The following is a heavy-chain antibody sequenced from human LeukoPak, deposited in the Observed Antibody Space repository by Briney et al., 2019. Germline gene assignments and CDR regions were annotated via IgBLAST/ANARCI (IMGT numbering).Heavy chain of an antibody. D-gene: IGHD2-21*02. CDR1: GGTFSSYA. CDR2: IIPIFGTA. CDR3: ARDPTYCGGDCSQYY. J-gene: IGHJ4*02. Sequence: SVKVSCKASGGTFSSYAISWVRQAPGQGLEWMGRIIPIFGTANYAQKFQGRVTITADESTSTAYMELSSLRSEDTAVYYCARDPTYCGGDCSQYYWGLGTLVTVSS. V-gene: IGHV1-69*15.